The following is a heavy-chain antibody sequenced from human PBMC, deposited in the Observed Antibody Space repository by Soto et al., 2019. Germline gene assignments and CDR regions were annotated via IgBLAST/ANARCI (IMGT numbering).Heavy chain of an antibody. D-gene: IGHD3-3*01. V-gene: IGHV4-31*03. Sequence: QVQLQESGPGLVKPSQTLSLTCTVSGGSISSGDYYWSWIRQHPGKGLGWIGYIYYSGSTYYNPSRTSGVTISVDTAKNQFSLKLSSVTAADTDVYYCARWWSGSRQGFDPWGQGTLVTVSS. CDR3: ARWWSGSRQGFDP. CDR1: GGSISSGDYY. CDR2: IYYSGST. J-gene: IGHJ5*02.